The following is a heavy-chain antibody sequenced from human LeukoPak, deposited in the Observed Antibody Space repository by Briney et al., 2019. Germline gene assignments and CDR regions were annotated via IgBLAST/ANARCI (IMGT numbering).Heavy chain of an antibody. CDR1: GGSISSYY. Sequence: SETLSLTCTVSGGSISSYYWSWIRQPPGKGLEWIGYIYYSGSTNYNPSLTSRVTISVDTSKNQFSLKLSSVTAADTAVYYCARSEPDTGTAAAGTESAFDIRGQGTMVTVSS. V-gene: IGHV4-59*01. D-gene: IGHD6-13*01. J-gene: IGHJ3*02. CDR2: IYYSGST. CDR3: ARSEPDTGTAAAGTESAFDI.